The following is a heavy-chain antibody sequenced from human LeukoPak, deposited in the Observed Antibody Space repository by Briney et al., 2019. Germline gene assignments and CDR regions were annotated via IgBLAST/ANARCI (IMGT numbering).Heavy chain of an antibody. CDR3: ARLLPLHAPGSYYFDY. V-gene: IGHV4-30-4*08. CDR2: IYYSGST. J-gene: IGHJ4*02. CDR1: GGSISSGDYY. D-gene: IGHD1-14*01. Sequence: SETLSLTCTVSGGSISSGDYYWSWIRQPPGKGLEWTGYIYYSGSTYYNPSLKSRVTISVDTSKNQFSLKLSSVTAADTAVYYCARLLPLHAPGSYYFDYWGQGTLVTVSS.